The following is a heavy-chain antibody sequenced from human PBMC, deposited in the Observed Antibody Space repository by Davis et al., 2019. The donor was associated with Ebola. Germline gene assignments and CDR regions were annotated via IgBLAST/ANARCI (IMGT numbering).Heavy chain of an antibody. Sequence: PGGSLSPSCKRSGYSFTSYWIGWARPLPGHVREWSGISYPSASDTRYSPSFRGQVTISADKPISTAYLQWNSLKASDTAMYYCARQTHHFLRGPRTLFDPGGQGTLVTVSS. CDR1: GYSFTSYW. CDR2: SYPSASDT. V-gene: IGHV5-51*01. J-gene: IGHJ5*02. CDR3: ARQTHHFLRGPRTLFDP. D-gene: IGHD3-3*02.